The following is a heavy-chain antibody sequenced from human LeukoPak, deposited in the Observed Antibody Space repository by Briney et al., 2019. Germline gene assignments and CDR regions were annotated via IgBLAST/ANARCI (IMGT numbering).Heavy chain of an antibody. V-gene: IGHV3-7*01. Sequence: GGSLRLSCAGSGFTFSNSWMGWVRQAPGKGLEWVANVQHIGGETYYVDSVKGRFTISRDNAKNSVYLQMDSLGADDTAVYYCATYSILNAREFRYWGQGTLVTVTS. CDR3: ATYSILNAREFRY. J-gene: IGHJ1*01. CDR1: GFTFSNSW. D-gene: IGHD4-11*01. CDR2: VQHIGGET.